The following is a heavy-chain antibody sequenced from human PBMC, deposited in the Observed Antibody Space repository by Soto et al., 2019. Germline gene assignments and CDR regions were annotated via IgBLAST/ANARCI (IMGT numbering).Heavy chain of an antibody. D-gene: IGHD3-10*01. CDR2: IYYSGTT. Sequence: SETLSLTCTISGDSIGTYYWSWIRQPPGKGLEWIGYIYYSGTTNYNPSLKSRVTISVDTSKNQFSLKLSSVTAADTVVYYCARRYGLSAFDIWGQGTMVTVSS. V-gene: IGHV4-59*08. CDR1: GDSIGTYY. CDR3: ARRYGLSAFDI. J-gene: IGHJ3*02.